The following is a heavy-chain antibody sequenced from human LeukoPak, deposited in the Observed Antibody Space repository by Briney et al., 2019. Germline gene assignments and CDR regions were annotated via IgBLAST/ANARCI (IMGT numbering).Heavy chain of an antibody. CDR3: ARRSRTYDFWSGAQGGFDP. V-gene: IGHV4-59*08. J-gene: IGHJ5*02. CDR2: IYYSGST. Sequence: SETLSLTCTVSGGSISSYYWSWIRQPPGKGLEWIGYIYYSGSTNYNPSLKSRVTISVDTSKNQFSLKLSSVTAADTAVYYCARRSRTYDFWSGAQGGFDPWGQGTLVTVSS. D-gene: IGHD3-3*01. CDR1: GGSISSYY.